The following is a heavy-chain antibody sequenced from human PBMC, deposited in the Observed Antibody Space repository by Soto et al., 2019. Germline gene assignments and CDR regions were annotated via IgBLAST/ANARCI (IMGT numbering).Heavy chain of an antibody. J-gene: IGHJ4*02. CDR1: GFTFSSYS. D-gene: IGHD6-13*01. Sequence: GGSLRLSCAASGFTFSSYSFSWVRQAPGKGLEWLSYIGSSSTTIYYADSVKGRFIISRDNAKNSLYLQMNSLRPEDTAVYYCAREQQQAFDNWGQGTRVTVSS. CDR2: IGSSSTTI. V-gene: IGHV3-48*01. CDR3: AREQQQAFDN.